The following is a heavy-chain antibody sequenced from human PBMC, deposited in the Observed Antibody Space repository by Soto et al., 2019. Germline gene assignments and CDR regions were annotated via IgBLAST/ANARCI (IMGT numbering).Heavy chain of an antibody. CDR2: ISYDGSNK. Sequence: QVQLVESGGGVVQPGRSLRLSCAASGFTFSSYAMHWVRQAPGKGLEWVAVISYDGSNKYYADSVKGRFTISRDNSKNRLYLQMNSLRAEDTAVYYCAVGSMYTALRALFDYWGQGTLVTVSS. V-gene: IGHV3-30-3*01. CDR3: AVGSMYTALRALFDY. CDR1: GFTFSSYA. J-gene: IGHJ4*02. D-gene: IGHD2-21*02.